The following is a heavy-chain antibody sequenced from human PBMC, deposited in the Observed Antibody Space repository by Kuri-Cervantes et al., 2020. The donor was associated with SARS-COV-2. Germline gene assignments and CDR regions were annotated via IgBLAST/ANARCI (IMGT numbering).Heavy chain of an antibody. CDR3: ARCMWGRNPDYYYYMDV. Sequence: ASVKVSCKASGYTFTSYDINWVRQATGQGLEWMGWMNPNSGNTGYAQKFQGRVAITTDESTSTAYMELSSLRSEDTAVYYCARCMWGRNPDYYYYMDVWGKGTTVTVSS. CDR2: MNPNSGNT. D-gene: IGHD1-14*01. CDR1: GYTFTSYD. J-gene: IGHJ6*03. V-gene: IGHV1-8*03.